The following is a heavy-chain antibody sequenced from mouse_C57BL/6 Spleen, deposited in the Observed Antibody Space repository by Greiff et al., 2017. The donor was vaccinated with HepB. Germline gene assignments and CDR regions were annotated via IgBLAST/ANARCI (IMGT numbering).Heavy chain of an antibody. CDR2: IHPNSGST. V-gene: IGHV1-64*01. J-gene: IGHJ3*01. CDR1: GYTFTSYW. D-gene: IGHD2-3*01. Sequence: QVHVKQPGAELVKPGASVKLSCKASGYTFTSYWMHWVKQRPGQGLEWIGMIHPNSGSTNYNEKFKSKATLTVDKSSSTAYMQLSSLTSEDSAVYYCARDDGYFVRLFAYWGQGTLVTVSA. CDR3: ARDDGYFVRLFAY.